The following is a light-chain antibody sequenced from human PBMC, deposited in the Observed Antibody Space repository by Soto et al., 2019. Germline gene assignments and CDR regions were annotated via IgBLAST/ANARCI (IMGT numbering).Light chain of an antibody. Sequence: EFVLTQSPGTLSLSPGERATLSCRAIQTVRNNYLAWYQQKPGQAPRLLIYDASSRATGIPARFSGSGSGKEFTLTISSLQSEDFAVYYCQQYNNWPPWTFGQGTKVDI. J-gene: IGKJ1*01. CDR3: QQYNNWPPWT. V-gene: IGKV3D-15*01. CDR1: QTVRNN. CDR2: DAS.